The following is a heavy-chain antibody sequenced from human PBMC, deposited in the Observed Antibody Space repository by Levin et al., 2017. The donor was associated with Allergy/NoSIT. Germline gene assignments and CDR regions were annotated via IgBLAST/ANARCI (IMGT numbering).Heavy chain of an antibody. CDR1: GGSFSAYY. CDR2: IYDRGGT. J-gene: IGHJ3*02. CDR3: AREVISARGSFDI. V-gene: IGHV4-34*01. D-gene: IGHD2-21*01. Sequence: SETLSLTCAVYGGSFSAYYWSWIRQPPGKGLEWIGEIYDRGGTNYNPSLESRVTISVETSEKQFSLKLTSVTAADTALYYCAREVISARGSFDIWGQGTMVTVSS.